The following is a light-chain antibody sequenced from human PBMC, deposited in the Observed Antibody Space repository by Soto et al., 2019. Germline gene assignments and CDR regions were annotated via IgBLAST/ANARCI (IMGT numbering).Light chain of an antibody. CDR1: SSDIVAVCD. J-gene: IGLJ1*01. CDR2: GTT. CDR3: HPYYSRLXASV. V-gene: IGLV1-40*01. Sequence: VLTQTPSVSWAPGQRVTISCTGRSSDIVAVCDVRWYQQLPGKDPTLPIYGTTNPPSGVPDRFYCSKSGISASLAITGLQAEDEADYYWHPYYSRLXASVVGGGTKVXV.